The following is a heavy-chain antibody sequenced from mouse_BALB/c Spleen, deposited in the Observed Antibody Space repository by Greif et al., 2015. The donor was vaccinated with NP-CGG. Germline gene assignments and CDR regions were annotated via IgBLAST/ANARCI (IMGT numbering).Heavy chain of an antibody. J-gene: IGHJ4*01. CDR1: GFTFSSFG. V-gene: IGHV5-17*02. Sequence: EVQLVESGGGLVQPGGSRKLSCAASGFTFSSFGMHWVRQAPEKGLEWVAYISSGSSTIYYADTVKGRFTISRDNPKNTLFLQMTSLRSEDTAMYYCAREGNDYDGDAMDYWGQGTSVTVSS. CDR2: ISSGSSTI. CDR3: AREGNDYDGDAMDY. D-gene: IGHD2-4*01.